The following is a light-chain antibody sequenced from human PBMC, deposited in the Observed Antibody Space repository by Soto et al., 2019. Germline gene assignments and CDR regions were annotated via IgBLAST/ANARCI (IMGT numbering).Light chain of an antibody. CDR3: QQSYSPPFT. J-gene: IGKJ3*01. V-gene: IGKV1-39*01. Sequence: DIQMTQSPSSLSASVGDRVTITCRASQSISSYLNWYQQKPGKAPKLLIYAASSLQSGVPSRFSGSGSGTDFTLTISSLQPEDFATYYFQQSYSPPFTFGPGTTVDIK. CDR1: QSISSY. CDR2: AAS.